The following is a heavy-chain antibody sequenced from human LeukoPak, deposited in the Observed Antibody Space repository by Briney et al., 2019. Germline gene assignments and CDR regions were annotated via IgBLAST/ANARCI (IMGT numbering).Heavy chain of an antibody. D-gene: IGHD3-9*01. CDR3: AKSILTGYYGKKKNLDY. CDR1: GFTFSSYG. CDR2: ISGSGGST. J-gene: IGHJ4*02. V-gene: IGHV3-23*01. Sequence: HPGGTLRLSCAASGFTFSSYGMSWVRQAPGKGLEWVSAISGSGGSTYYADSVKGRFTISRDNSKNTLYLQMNSLRAEDTAVYYCAKSILTGYYGKKKNLDYWGQGTLVTVSS.